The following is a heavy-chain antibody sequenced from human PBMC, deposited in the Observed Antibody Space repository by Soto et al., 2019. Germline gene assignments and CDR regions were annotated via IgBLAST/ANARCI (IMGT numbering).Heavy chain of an antibody. CDR1: GFTFSSHV. CDR2: IWNDGRNK. CDR3: AREVGYNGNGNRYDAFDM. D-gene: IGHD1-1*01. Sequence: QVQLVESGGGVVQPGTSLRLSCAASGFTFSSHVMHWVRQAPGKGLPWVAVIWNDGRNKRYANSVRGRFTISRDNSKSTLYLQMNSLRAEDTAVYYCAREVGYNGNGNRYDAFDMWGQGTMVTVSS. V-gene: IGHV3-33*01. J-gene: IGHJ3*02.